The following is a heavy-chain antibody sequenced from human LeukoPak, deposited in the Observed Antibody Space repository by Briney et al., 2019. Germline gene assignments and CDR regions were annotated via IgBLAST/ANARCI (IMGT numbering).Heavy chain of an antibody. V-gene: IGHV4-34*01. Sequence: SETLSLTCAVYGGSFSGYYWSWIRQPPGKGLEWIGEINHSGSTNYNPSLKSRVTISVDTSKNQFSLKLSSVTAADTAVYYCARGRIVVVPAAMRYFDYWGQGTPVTVSS. CDR3: ARGRIVVVPAAMRYFDY. J-gene: IGHJ4*02. D-gene: IGHD2-2*01. CDR2: INHSGST. CDR1: GGSFSGYY.